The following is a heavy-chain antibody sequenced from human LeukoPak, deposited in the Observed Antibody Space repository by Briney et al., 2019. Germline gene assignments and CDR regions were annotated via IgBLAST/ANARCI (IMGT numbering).Heavy chain of an antibody. CDR3: ARDYPDSSGTSD. J-gene: IGHJ4*02. CDR2: IWYDGSNK. D-gene: IGHD3-22*01. V-gene: IGHV3-33*01. CDR1: GFTFSTYA. Sequence: GRSLRLSCAASGFTFSTYAMHWARQPPGKGLEGVGVIWYDGSNKYYADSVQGRFTIPRDNSKNPLYLQMNSLRAEDTAVYYCARDYPDSSGTSDWGQGTLVTVSS.